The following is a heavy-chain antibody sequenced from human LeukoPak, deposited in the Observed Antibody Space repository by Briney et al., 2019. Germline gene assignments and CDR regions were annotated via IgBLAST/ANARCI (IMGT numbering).Heavy chain of an antibody. CDR3: ARDHGSGSGNWFDA. CDR1: GYRFSSYW. V-gene: IGHV5-51*01. J-gene: IGHJ5*02. CDR2: MYPGDSDT. D-gene: IGHD3-10*01. Sequence: GESLKISCQGSGYRFSSYWIGWVRQMPGKGLEWMGTMYPGDSDTRYSPSFQGQVTMSVDKSITTAYLEWSGLKASDTAMYYCARDHGSGSGNWFDAWGPGTLVTVPS.